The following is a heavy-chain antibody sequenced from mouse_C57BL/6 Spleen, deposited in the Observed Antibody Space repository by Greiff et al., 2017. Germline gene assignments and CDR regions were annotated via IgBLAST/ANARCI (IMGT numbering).Heavy chain of an antibody. CDR2: IYPGDGVT. J-gene: IGHJ2*01. D-gene: IGHD2-1*01. CDR3: ARSYGNYGLDY. CDR1: GYAFSSYW. V-gene: IGHV1-80*01. Sequence: QLQQSGAELVKPGASVKISCKASGYAFSSYWMNWVKQRPGKGLEWIGQIYPGDGVTNYNGKFKGKATLTADKSSSTAYMQLSSLTSEDSAVYFCARSYGNYGLDYWGQGTTLTVSS.